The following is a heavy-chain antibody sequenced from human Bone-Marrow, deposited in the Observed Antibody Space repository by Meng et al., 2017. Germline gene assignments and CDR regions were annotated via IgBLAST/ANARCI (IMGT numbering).Heavy chain of an antibody. Sequence: VPLQQWGAVLLQPSETLSLTCVVSGGSFIDYYWSVILQPPGKGLEWIGEINHSGSTNYNPSLESRATISVDTSQNNLSLKLRAVTAADSAVYYCARGPTTMAHDFDYWGQGTLVTVSS. CDR3: ARGPTTMAHDFDY. CDR2: INHSGST. CDR1: GGSFIDYY. V-gene: IGHV4-34*01. D-gene: IGHD4-11*01. J-gene: IGHJ4*02.